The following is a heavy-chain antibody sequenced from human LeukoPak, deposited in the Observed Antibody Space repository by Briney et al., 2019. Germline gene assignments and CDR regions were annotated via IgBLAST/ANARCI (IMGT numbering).Heavy chain of an antibody. CDR2: IYYSGST. J-gene: IGHJ6*02. CDR3: ARGPYYYYYGMDV. CDR1: GGSISSGGYY. V-gene: IGHV4-31*03. Sequence: PSQTLSLTCTVSGGSISSGGYYWSWIRQHPGKGLEWIGYIYYSGSTYYNPSLESRVTISVDTSKNRFSLKLSSVTAADTAVYYCARGPYYYYYGMDVWGQGTTVTVSS.